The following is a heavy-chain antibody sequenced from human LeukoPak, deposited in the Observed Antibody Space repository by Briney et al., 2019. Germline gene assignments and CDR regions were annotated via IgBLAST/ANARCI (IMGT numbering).Heavy chain of an antibody. CDR1: GYTFTRYA. J-gene: IGHJ3*01. V-gene: IGHV1-18*01. D-gene: IGHD6-19*01. Sequence: ASVKVSCTASGYTFTRYAISWVRQAPGQGLEWMGWISPFNGNTNDAERFQGRVIMTTDTSTRTAYMELRSLRSDDTAVYYCARDYTSAEWLGFAFDVWGQGTVVSVSS. CDR2: ISPFNGNT. CDR3: ARDYTSAEWLGFAFDV.